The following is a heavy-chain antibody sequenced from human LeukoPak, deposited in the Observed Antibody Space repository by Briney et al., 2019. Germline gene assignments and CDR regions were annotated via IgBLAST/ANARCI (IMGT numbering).Heavy chain of an antibody. J-gene: IGHJ4*02. Sequence: GRSLRLSCAASGFTFSSYGMHWVRQAPGKGLEWVAVISYDGSNKYYADSVKGRFTISRDNSKNTLYLQMNSLRAEDTAVYYCAKDEPGYWGQGTLVTVSS. D-gene: IGHD1-14*01. CDR2: ISYDGSNK. V-gene: IGHV3-30*18. CDR3: AKDEPGY. CDR1: GFTFSSYG.